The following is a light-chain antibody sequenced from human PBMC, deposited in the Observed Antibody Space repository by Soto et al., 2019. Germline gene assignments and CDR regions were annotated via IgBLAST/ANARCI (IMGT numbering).Light chain of an antibody. CDR2: GGS. CDR3: QQWSSSPRT. J-gene: IGKJ2*01. Sequence: EIVLTQSPGTLSLSPGERATLSCRASQSLTNSRLAWYQQKPGQAPKVLIYGGSNRATGIPDRFSGSGSGTYFTLNISRLVPEDFAFYYCQQWSSSPRTFGQRTKLEIK. CDR1: QSLTNSR. V-gene: IGKV3-20*01.